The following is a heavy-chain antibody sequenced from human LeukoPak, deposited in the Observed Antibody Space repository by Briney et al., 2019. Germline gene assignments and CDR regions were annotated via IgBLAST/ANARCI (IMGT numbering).Heavy chain of an antibody. CDR1: GFTFGEYS. V-gene: IGHV3-49*04. CDR2: IRKQDGTT. CDR3: NRWHISGVSHSNV. Sequence: GRSLRLSCTASGFTFGEYSMSWVRQAPGKGLEWVGFIRKQDGTTEYAASVRGRFTISRDESNRIAYLQMNSLKTEDTAVYHCNRWHISGVSHSNVWGQGTLVTVSS. J-gene: IGHJ4*02. D-gene: IGHD2-15*01.